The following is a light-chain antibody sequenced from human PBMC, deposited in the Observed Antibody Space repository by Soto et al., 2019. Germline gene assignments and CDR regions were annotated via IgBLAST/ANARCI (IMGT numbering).Light chain of an antibody. J-gene: IGLJ3*02. Sequence: QSALTQPRSASGSPGQTVTISCTGTSSDVGGYNYVSWYQQHPGKAPKVMIYEVNKRPSGVPDRFSGSKSGNTASLTVSGLQAEYEADYFCKSYTGINNGVFGGGTKLTVL. CDR1: SSDVGGYNY. CDR2: EVN. V-gene: IGLV2-8*01. CDR3: KSYTGINNGV.